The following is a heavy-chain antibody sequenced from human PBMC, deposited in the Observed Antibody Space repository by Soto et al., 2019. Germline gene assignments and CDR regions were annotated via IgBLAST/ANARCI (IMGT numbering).Heavy chain of an antibody. CDR3: ARDGEAGYCSGGSCYSDAFDI. CDR2: IYYSGST. Sequence: QVQLQESGPGLVKPSQTLSLTCTVSGGSISSGGYYWSWIRQHPGKGLEWIGYIYYSGSTYYNPSLKSRVTISVDTSKNQFSLKLSSVTAADTAVHYCARDGEAGYCSGGSCYSDAFDIWGQGTMVTVSS. J-gene: IGHJ3*02. V-gene: IGHV4-31*03. CDR1: GGSISSGGYY. D-gene: IGHD2-15*01.